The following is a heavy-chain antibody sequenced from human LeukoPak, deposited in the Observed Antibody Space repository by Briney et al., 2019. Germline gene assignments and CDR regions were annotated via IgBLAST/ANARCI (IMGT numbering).Heavy chain of an antibody. CDR2: IYYSGST. D-gene: IGHD2-15*01. J-gene: IGHJ4*02. V-gene: IGHV4-59*08. CDR1: GGSISSYY. CDR3: ARLSIFCSGGSCYSMPRKQDGY. Sequence: SETLSLTCTVSGGSISSYYWSWIRQPPGKGLEWIGYIYYSGSTNYNPSLKSRVTISVDTSKNQFSLKLSSVTAADTAVYYCARLSIFCSGGSCYSMPRKQDGYWGQGTLVTVSS.